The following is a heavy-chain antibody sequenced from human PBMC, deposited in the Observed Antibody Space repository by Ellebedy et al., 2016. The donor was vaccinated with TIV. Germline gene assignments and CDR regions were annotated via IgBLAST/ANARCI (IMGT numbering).Heavy chain of an antibody. V-gene: IGHV3-23*01. J-gene: IGHJ5*02. Sequence: GESLKISCAASGFIFSTYAISWVRQAPGKGLEFVSVISASGGTTYYADSVKGRFTISRANSKNTLYLQMNSLRGEDTAVYYCTKKSTTATTDYLAPWGQGTLVTVSS. CDR2: ISASGGTT. D-gene: IGHD1-1*01. CDR1: GFIFSTYA. CDR3: TKKSTTATTDYLAP.